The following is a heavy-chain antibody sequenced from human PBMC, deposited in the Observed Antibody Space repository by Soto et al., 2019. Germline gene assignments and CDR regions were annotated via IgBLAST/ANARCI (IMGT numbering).Heavy chain of an antibody. J-gene: IGHJ4*02. CDR1: GYSFTTYW. CDR3: ARPSSSSLRSPFDY. Sequence: GESLKISCQTSGYSFTTYWIAWVRQMPGKGLEWMGVVYPGDSDTKYSPSFQGHVTISADRSSSTAFLQWSSLKASDTAVYYCARPSSSSLRSPFDYWGQGTLVTVSS. CDR2: VYPGDSDT. D-gene: IGHD6-6*01. V-gene: IGHV5-51*01.